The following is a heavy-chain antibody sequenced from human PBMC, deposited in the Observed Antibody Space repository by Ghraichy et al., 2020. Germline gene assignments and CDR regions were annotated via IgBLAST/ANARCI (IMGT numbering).Heavy chain of an antibody. V-gene: IGHV6-1*01. Sequence: SQTLSLTCAISGDSVSSNSGAWNWIRQSPSRGLEWLGRTYYRSKWYNDYALSVKSRITINPDTSKNQFSLQLNSVTLEDTAVYYCARDSSVGDGRKPCFDYWGQGTLVTVSS. CDR1: GDSVSSNSGA. J-gene: IGHJ4*02. CDR2: TYYRSKWYN. CDR3: ARDSSVGDGRKPCFDY. D-gene: IGHD5-24*01.